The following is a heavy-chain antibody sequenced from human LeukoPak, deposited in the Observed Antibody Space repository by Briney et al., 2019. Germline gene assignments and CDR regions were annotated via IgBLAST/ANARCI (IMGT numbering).Heavy chain of an antibody. CDR1: GGSISSSSYY. CDR3: ARNDYVWGSYRYRAFDI. CDR2: IYYSGST. J-gene: IGHJ3*02. D-gene: IGHD3-16*02. Sequence: SETLSLTCTVSGGSISSSSYYWGWIRQPPGKGLEWIGSIYYSGSTYYNPSLKSRVTISVDTSKNQFSLKLSSVTAADTAVYYCARNDYVWGSYRYRAFDIWGQGTMVTVSS. V-gene: IGHV4-39*07.